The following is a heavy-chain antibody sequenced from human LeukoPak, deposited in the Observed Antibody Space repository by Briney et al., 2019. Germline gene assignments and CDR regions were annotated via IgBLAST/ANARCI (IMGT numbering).Heavy chain of an antibody. CDR2: INPDNGVT. J-gene: IGHJ5*02. Sequence: ASVKVSCKASGYTFTNFYIHWMRQAPGQGLEWMGWINPDNGVTDYAQKFQGRVTMTRDTSISAVYVELSRLRSDDTAVYYCARSDSYTWFDPWGQGTLVTVSS. D-gene: IGHD2-21*01. V-gene: IGHV1-2*02. CDR3: ARSDSYTWFDP. CDR1: GYTFTNFY.